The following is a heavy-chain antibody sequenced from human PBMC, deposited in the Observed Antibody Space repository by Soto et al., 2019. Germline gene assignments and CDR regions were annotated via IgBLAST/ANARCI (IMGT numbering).Heavy chain of an antibody. D-gene: IGHD2-21*01. V-gene: IGHV3-23*01. J-gene: IGHJ2*01. CDR2: VSGRGGSA. CDR3: VRRAGGAVVWYYDL. CDR1: GFICNNYA. Sequence: EVQLLESGGGFVQRGGSLRLSCAASGFICNNYAMTWVRQAPGKGLEWVARVSGRGGSAYYADSVKGRLTISRDNSNNTLYLQMTNVRGEDTAVYYCVRRAGGAVVWYYDLWGRGSLVNVFS.